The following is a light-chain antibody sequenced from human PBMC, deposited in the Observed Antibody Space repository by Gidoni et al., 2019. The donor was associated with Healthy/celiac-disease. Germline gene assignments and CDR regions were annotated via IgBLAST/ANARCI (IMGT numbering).Light chain of an antibody. CDR3: QSYDSSNPFWV. CDR1: SGSLASNY. CDR2: EDN. V-gene: IGLV6-57*01. Sequence: NFMLTQPHSVSESPGKTVTISCTRSSGSLASNYVQWYQQRPGSSPTTVIYEDNQRPSGVPDRFSGSIDSSSNSASLTISGLKTEDEADYYCQSYDSSNPFWVFGGGTKLTVL. J-gene: IGLJ3*02.